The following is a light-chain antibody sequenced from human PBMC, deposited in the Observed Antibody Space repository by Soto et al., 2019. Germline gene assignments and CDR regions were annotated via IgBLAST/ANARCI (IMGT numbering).Light chain of an antibody. Sequence: QSALTQPASVSGSPGQSITISCTGTSSDIGTYDYVSWYQHHPGKAPKLMIYEVTNRPSGGSDRFSGSKSGKTASLTISGLQAEDEADYYCSSYTTTTTPVVFGGGTKVTVL. CDR3: SSYTTTTTPVV. V-gene: IGLV2-14*01. CDR2: EVT. CDR1: SSDIGTYDY. J-gene: IGLJ2*01.